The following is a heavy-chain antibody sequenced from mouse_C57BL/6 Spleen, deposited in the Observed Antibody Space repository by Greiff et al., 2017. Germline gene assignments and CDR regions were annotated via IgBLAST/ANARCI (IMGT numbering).Heavy chain of an antibody. CDR3: ARDYDYERGFAY. CDR2: IYPGDGDT. V-gene: IGHV1-80*01. CDR1: GYAFSSYW. D-gene: IGHD2-4*01. Sequence: VQLQQSGAELVKPGATVQISCKASGYAFSSYWMNWVKQRPGKGLEWIGQIYPGDGDTNYNGKFKGKATLTAGKSSSTAYMQLSSLTSEDSAVYFCARDYDYERGFAYWRQGTLVPVSA. J-gene: IGHJ3*01.